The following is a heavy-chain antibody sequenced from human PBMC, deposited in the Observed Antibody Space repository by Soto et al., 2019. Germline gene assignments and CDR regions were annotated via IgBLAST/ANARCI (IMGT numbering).Heavy chain of an antibody. Sequence: EVPLVESGGGLVQPGGSLRLSCAASGFTFSSYAMHWVRQAPGKGLEYVSAISSNGGSTYYANSVKGRFTISRDNSKNTLYLQMGSLRAEDMAVYYCARDRGGYAFDIWGQGTMVTVSS. CDR1: GFTFSSYA. V-gene: IGHV3-64*01. D-gene: IGHD3-16*01. CDR2: ISSNGGST. J-gene: IGHJ3*02. CDR3: ARDRGGYAFDI.